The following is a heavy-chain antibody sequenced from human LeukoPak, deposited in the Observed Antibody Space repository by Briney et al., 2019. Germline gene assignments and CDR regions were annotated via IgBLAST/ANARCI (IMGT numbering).Heavy chain of an antibody. CDR3: ARAVKSIYCSGGNCYSRY. CDR1: GFTFSVYG. Sequence: GTSLRLSRAASGFTFSVYGMHWVRQAPGQGLEWMGIINPSGGGTSYAQKFQGRVTMTGDTSTSTVYMELSSLRSEDTAVYYCARAVKSIYCSGGNCYSRYWGQGTLVTVSS. V-gene: IGHV1-46*01. CDR2: INPSGGGT. D-gene: IGHD2-15*01. J-gene: IGHJ4*02.